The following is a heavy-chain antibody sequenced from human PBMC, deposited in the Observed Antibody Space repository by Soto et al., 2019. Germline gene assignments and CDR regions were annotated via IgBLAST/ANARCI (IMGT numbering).Heavy chain of an antibody. D-gene: IGHD3-10*01. Sequence: GESLKISCKGSGYRFTNYWIGWVRQMPGKGLEWMGIIDPGDSDTRYSPSFQGQVTISVDKSISTAYLQWSSLKASDTAMYYCAARVGSSPLYYYGVDVWGQGTTVTVSS. V-gene: IGHV5-51*01. CDR3: AARVGSSPLYYYGVDV. J-gene: IGHJ6*02. CDR2: IDPGDSDT. CDR1: GYRFTNYW.